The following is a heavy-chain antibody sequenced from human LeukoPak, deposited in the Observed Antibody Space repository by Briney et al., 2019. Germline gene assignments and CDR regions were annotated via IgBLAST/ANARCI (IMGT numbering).Heavy chain of an antibody. Sequence: KASETLSLTCAVYGGSISSGDYSWSWIRQPPGKGLEWIGYIYHSGRTFYNPSLKSRVTISVDTSKNQISLEVTSVTAADTAVYYCARDGGYGHYDYWGRGTLVTVSS. CDR2: IYHSGRT. J-gene: IGHJ4*02. D-gene: IGHD5-18*01. V-gene: IGHV4-30-2*01. CDR1: GGSISSGDYS. CDR3: ARDGGYGHYDY.